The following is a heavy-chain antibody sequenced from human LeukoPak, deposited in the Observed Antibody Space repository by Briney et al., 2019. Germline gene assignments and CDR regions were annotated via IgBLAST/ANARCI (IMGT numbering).Heavy chain of an antibody. D-gene: IGHD5-12*01. J-gene: IGHJ4*02. V-gene: IGHV5-10-1*01. Sequence: GSLRLSCQGSGYRFISYWITWVRQMPGKGLEWVGRIDPTDSYTTYSPSFQGHVTISADKSISTAYLQWSSLEASDTAMYYCARLPSGYSGYPYSDYWGQGTLVTVSS. CDR2: IDPTDSYT. CDR1: GYRFISYW. CDR3: ARLPSGYSGYPYSDY.